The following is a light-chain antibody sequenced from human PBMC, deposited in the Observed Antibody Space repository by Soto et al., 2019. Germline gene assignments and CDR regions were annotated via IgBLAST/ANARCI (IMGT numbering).Light chain of an antibody. J-gene: IGKJ1*01. CDR1: QNLGTLY. V-gene: IGKV3-20*01. CDR2: SAS. CDR3: QQYAGSPRT. Sequence: EFVLPQSPGTVSFSPGERVTLSCSASQNLGTLYLAWFQQKSGQAPRLLIYSASRRATGIPDRFTGSGSGTDFTLTINRVEPEDFAVYFCQQYAGSPRTFGQGTKVDIK.